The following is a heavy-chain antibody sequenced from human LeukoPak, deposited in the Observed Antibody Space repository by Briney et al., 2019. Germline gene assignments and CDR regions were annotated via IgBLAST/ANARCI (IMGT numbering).Heavy chain of an antibody. CDR1: GGSISSGGYY. CDR2: IYYSGST. CDR3: ASYQYCSGGSCYYVFDY. J-gene: IGHJ4*02. V-gene: IGHV4-31*03. Sequence: SQTLSLTCTVSGGSISSGGYYWSWIRQHPGKGLEWIGYIYYSGSTYYSPSLKSRVTISVDTSKNQFSLKLSSVTAADTAVYYCASYQYCSGGSCYYVFDYWGQGTLVTVSS. D-gene: IGHD2-15*01.